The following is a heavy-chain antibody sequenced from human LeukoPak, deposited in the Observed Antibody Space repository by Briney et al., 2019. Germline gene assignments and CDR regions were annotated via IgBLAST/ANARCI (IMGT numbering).Heavy chain of an antibody. J-gene: IGHJ4*02. Sequence: GGSLRLSCAASGFTFSTYTMHWVRQAPGKGLEWVGRIKSKTDGGTTDYAAPVKGRFTISRDDSKNTLYLQMNSLKTEDTAVYYCTSGYCSSTSCLSFDYWGQGTLVTVSS. CDR2: IKSKTDGGTT. V-gene: IGHV3-15*01. D-gene: IGHD2-2*03. CDR3: TSGYCSSTSCLSFDY. CDR1: GFTFSTYT.